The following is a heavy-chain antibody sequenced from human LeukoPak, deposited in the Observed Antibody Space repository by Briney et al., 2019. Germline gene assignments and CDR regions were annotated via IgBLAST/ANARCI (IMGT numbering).Heavy chain of an antibody. J-gene: IGHJ4*02. V-gene: IGHV3-23*01. CDR2: IGGGGVST. CDR1: GFTFRNYA. Sequence: GGSLRLSCAASGFTFRNYAMSWVRQAPGKGLEWVSSIGGGGVSTYYADSVKGRFTISRDNSKNTLYLQLSTLRAEDTAVYHCAKDLRGYDEPIDDWGQETLVTVSS. CDR3: AKDLRGYDEPIDD. D-gene: IGHD5-12*01.